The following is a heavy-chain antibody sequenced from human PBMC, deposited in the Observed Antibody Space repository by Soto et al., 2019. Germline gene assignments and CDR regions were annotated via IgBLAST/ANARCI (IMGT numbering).Heavy chain of an antibody. CDR3: ARAFRAAYYYGSGSPLDWFDP. Sequence: SETLSLTCTVSGGSISSGGYYWSCILQHPGKGLEWIGYIYYSGSTYYNPSLKSRVTISVDTSKNQFSLKLSSVTAADTAVYYCARAFRAAYYYGSGSPLDWFDPWGQGTLVTVSS. V-gene: IGHV4-31*03. J-gene: IGHJ5*02. CDR1: GGSISSGGYY. CDR2: IYYSGST. D-gene: IGHD3-10*01.